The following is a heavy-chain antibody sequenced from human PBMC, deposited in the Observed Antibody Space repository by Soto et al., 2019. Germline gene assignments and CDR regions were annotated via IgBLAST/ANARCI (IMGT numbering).Heavy chain of an antibody. D-gene: IGHD6-19*01. V-gene: IGHV4-31*03. Sequence: PSETLSLTCSVSGGSISSGGYCWSWIRQHPGKGLEWIGYIYYSGSTYYNPSLKSRVTISVDTSKNQFSLKLSSVTAADTAVYYCARAQTVARDFDYWGQGTLVTVSS. CDR2: IYYSGST. J-gene: IGHJ4*02. CDR1: GGSISSGGYC. CDR3: ARAQTVARDFDY.